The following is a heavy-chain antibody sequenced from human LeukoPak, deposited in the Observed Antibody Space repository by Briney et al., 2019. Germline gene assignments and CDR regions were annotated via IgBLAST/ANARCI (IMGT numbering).Heavy chain of an antibody. J-gene: IGHJ1*01. Sequence: VRSLRLSCAASGFTLSRYWMHWVRQAPRKGLLWVSRINSDGSSRSYADSVKGRFTICRDNAKNTLYLQMNSLRADDTAVYYCAREPPYYYDSSGYYYEYFQRWGQGTLVTVSS. D-gene: IGHD3-22*01. CDR3: AREPPYYYDSSGYYYEYFQR. CDR2: INSDGSSR. V-gene: IGHV3-74*01. CDR1: GFTLSRYW.